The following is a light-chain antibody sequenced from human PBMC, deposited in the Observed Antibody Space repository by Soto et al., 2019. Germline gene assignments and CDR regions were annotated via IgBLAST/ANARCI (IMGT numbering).Light chain of an antibody. CDR2: EVN. Sequence: QSVLTQPASVSVSPGQSITTSCTGTISDVGSHNLVSWYQQHPDKAPKLIIYEVNERPSGVSSRFSGSKSGNTASLTVSGLQPDDEADYHCCSFAGSNPFPYVFGTGTKVTVL. CDR3: CSFAGSNPFPYV. CDR1: ISDVGSHNL. J-gene: IGLJ1*01. V-gene: IGLV2-23*02.